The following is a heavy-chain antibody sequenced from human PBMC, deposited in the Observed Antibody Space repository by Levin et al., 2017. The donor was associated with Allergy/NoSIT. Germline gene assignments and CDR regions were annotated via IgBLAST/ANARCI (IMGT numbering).Heavy chain of an antibody. Sequence: ESGPTLVKPAQTLTLTCTFSGFSLKTTGMCVTWIRQPPGKALEWLARIDWDDDKYYSTSLKTRLTISKDTSKNQVVLTMTNMDPVDTATYYCARFRAQGYFSAMDVWGHGTTVTVSS. CDR3: ARFRAQGYFSAMDV. CDR1: GFSLKTTGMC. D-gene: IGHD2-21*01. J-gene: IGHJ6*02. V-gene: IGHV2-70*11. CDR2: IDWDDDK.